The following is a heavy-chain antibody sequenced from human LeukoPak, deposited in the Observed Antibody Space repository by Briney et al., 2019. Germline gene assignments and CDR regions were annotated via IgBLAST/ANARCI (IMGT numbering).Heavy chain of an antibody. CDR2: ISGSGGSA. CDR1: GFTFSNYA. J-gene: IGHJ4*02. Sequence: GGSLRLSCAASGFTFSNYAMSWVRQAPGKGLEWVSAISGSGGSAYYAESVKGRFTVSRDNSKNTLYLQMNSLRAEDTAVYYCAKDHGYYYGSGSYYKSWGQGTLVTVSS. CDR3: AKDHGYYYGSGSYYKS. D-gene: IGHD3-10*01. V-gene: IGHV3-23*01.